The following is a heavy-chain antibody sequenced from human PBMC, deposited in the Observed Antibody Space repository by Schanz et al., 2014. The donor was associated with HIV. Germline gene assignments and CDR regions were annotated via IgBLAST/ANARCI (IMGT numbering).Heavy chain of an antibody. Sequence: EVQLLESGGGLVQPGGSLRLSCADSGFTFSSYAMSWVRQAPGKGLEWVSVISGSGGSTYYADSVKGRFTISRDNSKNTLYLQVSSLRAEDSAVYYCVKDLPSPNLSYWGQGTLVTVSS. J-gene: IGHJ4*02. CDR3: VKDLPSPNLSY. V-gene: IGHV3-23*01. CDR2: ISGSGGST. CDR1: GFTFSSYA. D-gene: IGHD6-6*01.